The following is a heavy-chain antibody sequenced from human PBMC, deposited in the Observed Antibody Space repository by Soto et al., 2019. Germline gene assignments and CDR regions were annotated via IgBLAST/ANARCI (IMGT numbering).Heavy chain of an antibody. Sequence: GGSLRLSCVASGFSFSSYTMNWVRQAPGKGLEWVSGVSGNGGNTYYANSVKGRFSISRDNSKNTLYLQLNSLRAEDTAIYYCAKDRMGASGWFDPWGQGTPVTVSS. V-gene: IGHV3-23*01. D-gene: IGHD1-26*01. CDR1: GFSFSSYT. CDR2: VSGNGGNT. CDR3: AKDRMGASGWFDP. J-gene: IGHJ5*02.